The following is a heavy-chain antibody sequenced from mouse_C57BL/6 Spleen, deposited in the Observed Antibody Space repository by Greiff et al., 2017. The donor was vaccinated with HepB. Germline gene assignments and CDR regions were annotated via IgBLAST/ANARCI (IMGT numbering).Heavy chain of an antibody. J-gene: IGHJ4*01. CDR3: ARDYGSGYVDYYAMDY. D-gene: IGHD3-2*02. V-gene: IGHV5-17*01. CDR1: GFTFSDYG. Sequence: VQLKESGGGLVKPGGSLKLSCAASGFTFSDYGMHWVRQAPEKGLEWVAYISSGSSTIYYADTVKGRFTISRDNAKNTLLLQMTSLRSEDTAMYYCARDYGSGYVDYYAMDYWGQGTSVTVSS. CDR2: ISSGSSTI.